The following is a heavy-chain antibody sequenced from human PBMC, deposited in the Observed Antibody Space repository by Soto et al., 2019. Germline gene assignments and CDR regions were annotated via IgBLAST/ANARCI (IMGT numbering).Heavy chain of an antibody. CDR3: ASAGLGPNYGSDN. CDR2: VIPILGVV. Sequence: QVQLVQSGAEVKKPGSSVKVSCNASGGTFSSYIISWVRQAPGQGLEWMGRVIPILGVVTYAKKFQGRLTINADKSTGTAYMELTSLRAEDTAIYYCASAGLGPNYGSDNWGQGTLFTVSS. CDR1: GGTFSSYI. J-gene: IGHJ4*02. D-gene: IGHD3-10*01. V-gene: IGHV1-69*02.